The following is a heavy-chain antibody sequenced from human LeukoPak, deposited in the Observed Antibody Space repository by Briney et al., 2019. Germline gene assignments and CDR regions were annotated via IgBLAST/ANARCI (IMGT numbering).Heavy chain of an antibody. CDR1: GFTFSSYW. Sequence: GGSLRLPCAASGFTFSSYWMSWVRQAPGKRLEWVANLKEDGSEKYYVDSVKGRFTISRDNAKNSLYLHMNSLTAEDTAMYYCARDWVAGVPFDAFDIWGQGTMVSVSS. V-gene: IGHV3-7*03. D-gene: IGHD3-10*01. J-gene: IGHJ3*02. CDR3: ARDWVAGVPFDAFDI. CDR2: LKEDGSEK.